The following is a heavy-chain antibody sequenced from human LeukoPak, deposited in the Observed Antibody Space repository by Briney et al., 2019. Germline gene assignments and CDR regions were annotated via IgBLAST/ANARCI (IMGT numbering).Heavy chain of an antibody. CDR1: GFTVSSNY. CDR2: IYSGGST. D-gene: IGHD3-3*01. CDR3: ARMAGTYYDFWSGYLDY. J-gene: IGHJ4*02. Sequence: GGSLRLSCAASGFTVSSNYMSWVRQAPGKGLEWVSVIYSGGSTYYADSVKGRFTISRDNAKNSLYLQMNSLRAEDTAVYYCARMAGTYYDFWSGYLDYWGQGTLVTVSS. V-gene: IGHV3-66*01.